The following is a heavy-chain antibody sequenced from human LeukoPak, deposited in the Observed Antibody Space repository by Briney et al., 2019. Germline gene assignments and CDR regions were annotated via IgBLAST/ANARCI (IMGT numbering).Heavy chain of an antibody. Sequence: GGSLRLSCAASGFTFSSYAMSWVRQAPGKGLEWVSAISGSGGSTYYADSVKGRFTISRDNSKNTLYLQMNSLRAEDTAVYYCAKVSEVHYYDSSGYRPFQHWGQGTLVTVSS. CDR2: ISGSGGST. CDR3: AKVSEVHYYDSSGYRPFQH. D-gene: IGHD3-22*01. J-gene: IGHJ1*01. CDR1: GFTFSSYA. V-gene: IGHV3-23*01.